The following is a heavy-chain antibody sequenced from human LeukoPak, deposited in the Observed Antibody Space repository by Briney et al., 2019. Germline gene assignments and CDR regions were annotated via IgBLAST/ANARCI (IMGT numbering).Heavy chain of an antibody. J-gene: IGHJ4*02. CDR2: MKQDVREK. D-gene: IGHD5-18*01. CDR1: GFIFNNYW. V-gene: IGHV3-7*03. CDR3: ASTNVDTAMAFDY. Sequence: GGSLRLSCVASGFIFNNYWMSWVRQVPGKGLEWVANMKQDVREKYLVDSVKGRFTVSRDNAKNSVYLQMNTLTAEDTAVYYCASTNVDTAMAFDYWGQGTLVTVSS.